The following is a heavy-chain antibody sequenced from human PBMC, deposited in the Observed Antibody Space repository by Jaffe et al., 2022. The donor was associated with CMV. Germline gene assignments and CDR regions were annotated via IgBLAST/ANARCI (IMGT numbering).Heavy chain of an antibody. Sequence: QVQLQQSGPGLVKPSQTLSLTCAISGDSVSSDRVVWSWIRQSPSRGLEWLGWTYYRSNWYHEYAVSVEGRMSFSADTLKNQFSLHLDSVTPEDTAVYYCARGTDRYGSGWFRGPGSGAFDSWGQGTLVTVSS. CDR3: ARGTDRYGSGWFRGPGSGAFDS. D-gene: IGHD6-19*01. CDR1: GDSVSSDRVV. J-gene: IGHJ4*02. CDR2: TYYRSNWYH. V-gene: IGHV6-1*01.